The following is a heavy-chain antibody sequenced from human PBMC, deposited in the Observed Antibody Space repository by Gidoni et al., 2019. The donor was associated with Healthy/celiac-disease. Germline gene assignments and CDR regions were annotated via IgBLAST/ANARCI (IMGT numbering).Heavy chain of an antibody. D-gene: IGHD3-9*01. J-gene: IGHJ4*02. CDR2: INHSGST. Sequence: QVQLQQWGAGLLKPSETLSLTCAVYGGSFSGYYWSWIRQPPGKGLEWIGEINHSGSTNYNPSLKGRVTISVDTSKNQFSLKLSSVTAADTAVYYCARGRATLELRYFDWLPRPSDYWGQGTLVTVSS. CDR1: GGSFSGYY. CDR3: ARGRATLELRYFDWLPRPSDY. V-gene: IGHV4-34*01.